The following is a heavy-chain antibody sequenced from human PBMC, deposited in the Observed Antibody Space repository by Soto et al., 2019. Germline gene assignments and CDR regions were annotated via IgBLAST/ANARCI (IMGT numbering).Heavy chain of an antibody. CDR2: ISYDGSNK. Sequence: GGSLRLSCAASGFTFSSYGIHWVRQAPGKRLEWVAVISYDGSNKYYADSVKGRFTISRDNSKNTLYLQMNSLRAQDTAVYYCARGLAITFGGGNVWYYYDYWGQGTLVTVSS. CDR3: ARGLAITFGGGNVWYYYDY. V-gene: IGHV3-30*03. CDR1: GFTFSSYG. D-gene: IGHD3-16*02. J-gene: IGHJ4*02.